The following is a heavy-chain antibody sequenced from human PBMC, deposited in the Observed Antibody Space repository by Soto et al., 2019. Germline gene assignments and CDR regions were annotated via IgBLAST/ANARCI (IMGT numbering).Heavy chain of an antibody. J-gene: IGHJ4*02. Sequence: SETLSLTCTVSGGSVSSGSYYWSWIRQPPGKGLEWIGYIYYSGSTNYNPSLKSRATISVDTSKNQFSLKLSSVTAADTAVYYCAGIGNYYDSSGYLFDYWGQGTLVTVSS. CDR2: IYYSGST. D-gene: IGHD3-22*01. CDR1: GGSVSSGSYY. V-gene: IGHV4-61*01. CDR3: AGIGNYYDSSGYLFDY.